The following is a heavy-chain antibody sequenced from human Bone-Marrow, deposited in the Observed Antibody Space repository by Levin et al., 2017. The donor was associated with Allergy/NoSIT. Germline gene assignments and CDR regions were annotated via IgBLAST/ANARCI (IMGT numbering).Heavy chain of an antibody. Sequence: PGGSLRLSCTASGFSFTSYSMNWVRQAPGKGLEWVSLITSRSSYIYYADSVKGRFTISRDNARNSIYLQMNSLRAEDTAVYYCAREKLEMSSCFDYWGQGILVTISS. D-gene: IGHD3-3*01. CDR3: AREKLEMSSCFDY. V-gene: IGHV3-21*06. J-gene: IGHJ4*02. CDR1: GFSFTSYS. CDR2: ITSRSSYI.